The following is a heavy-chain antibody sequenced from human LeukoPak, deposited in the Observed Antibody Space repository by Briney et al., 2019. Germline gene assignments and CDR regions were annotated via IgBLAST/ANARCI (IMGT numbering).Heavy chain of an antibody. CDR1: GYTFTGYY. J-gene: IGHJ3*02. Sequence: PSVKVSCKASGYTFTGYYIHWVRQAPGQGLEWMGRINPNNGGTNYAQKFQGRVTMTRDMSMSTAYMELSRLRSVDTAVYYCAGEDNSSGYRPFDIWGQGTMVTVPS. CDR3: AGEDNSSGYRPFDI. D-gene: IGHD3-22*01. CDR2: INPNNGGT. V-gene: IGHV1-2*06.